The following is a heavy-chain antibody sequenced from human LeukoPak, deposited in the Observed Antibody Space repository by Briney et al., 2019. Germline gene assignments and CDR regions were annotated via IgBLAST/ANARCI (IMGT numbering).Heavy chain of an antibody. CDR2: INQDGSEK. J-gene: IGHJ4*02. CDR1: GFSIKIYW. D-gene: IGHD4-17*01. CDR3: ARDKSYGDSEDY. V-gene: IGHV3-7*05. Sequence: QAGGSLRLSCAASGFSIKIYWMSWVRQAPGKGLEWVANINQDGSEKYYVDSVKGRFTISRDNAKNSLYLQMNSLRDEDTAVYYCARDKSYGDSEDYWGQGTLVTVSS.